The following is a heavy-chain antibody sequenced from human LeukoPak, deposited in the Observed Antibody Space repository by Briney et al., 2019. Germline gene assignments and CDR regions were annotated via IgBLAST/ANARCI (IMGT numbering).Heavy chain of an antibody. CDR3: AREGSLYGYHSFDS. Sequence: PGGSLTLSCAASGFTFSDAWMTWVRQAPGKGLEWVGRIKPAKTHGATADYGAPVKGKFTIARDDSTDRLFLQMNSLETEDTAVYFCAREGSLYGYHSFDSWGQGTLVTVST. CDR1: GFTFSDAW. J-gene: IGHJ4*02. CDR2: IKPAKTHGATA. D-gene: IGHD5-18*01. V-gene: IGHV3-15*01.